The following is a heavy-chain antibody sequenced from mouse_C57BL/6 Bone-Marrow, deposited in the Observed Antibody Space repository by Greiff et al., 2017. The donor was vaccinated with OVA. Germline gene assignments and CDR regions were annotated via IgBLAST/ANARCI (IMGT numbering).Heavy chain of an antibody. Sequence: EVKLVESGGGLVKPGGSLKLSCAASGFTFSSYAMSWVRQTPEKRLEWVATISDGGSYTYFPDNVKGRFTISRDNAKNNLYLQMSHLKSEDTAMYYCARAWVYYYGSSYYFDYWGQGTTLTVSS. CDR1: GFTFSSYA. V-gene: IGHV5-4*03. CDR2: ISDGGSYT. J-gene: IGHJ2*01. D-gene: IGHD1-1*01. CDR3: ARAWVYYYGSSYYFDY.